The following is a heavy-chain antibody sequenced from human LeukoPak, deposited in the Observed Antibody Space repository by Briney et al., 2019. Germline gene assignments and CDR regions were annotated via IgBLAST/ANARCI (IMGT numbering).Heavy chain of an antibody. J-gene: IGHJ3*02. D-gene: IGHD3-22*01. CDR2: ISYDGSNK. V-gene: IGHV3-30*18. CDR1: GFNFRDAA. Sequence: PGGSLRLSCAASGFNFRDAAMTWVRQAPGKGLEWVAVISYDGSNKYYADSVKGRFTISRDNSKNTLYLQMNSLRVEDTAVYYCAKDRSTYYYDSSGFYPDAFDIWGQGTMVTVSS. CDR3: AKDRSTYYYDSSGFYPDAFDI.